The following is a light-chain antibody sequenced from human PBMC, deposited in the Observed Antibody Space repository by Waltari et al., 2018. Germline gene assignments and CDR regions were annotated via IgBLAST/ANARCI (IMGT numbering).Light chain of an antibody. CDR2: TAS. V-gene: IGKV1-5*03. J-gene: IGKJ5*01. CDR1: QSIGTW. CDR3: QQYQTYVIT. Sequence: IQMTQSPSTLAASVGASVTNTCRASQSIGTWLAWYQQKPGKAHKLLNYTASTLESGGPSRFSGSGSGAEFTLTISRLQPYDFATYYCQQYQTYVITFGQGTRLDIK.